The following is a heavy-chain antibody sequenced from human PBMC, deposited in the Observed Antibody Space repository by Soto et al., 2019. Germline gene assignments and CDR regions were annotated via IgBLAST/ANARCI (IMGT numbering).Heavy chain of an antibody. V-gene: IGHV3-15*01. CDR2: IKNKTDGGAT. J-gene: IGHJ5*02. D-gene: IGHD3-9*01. CDR1: GFIFSDAW. Sequence: PGGSLRLSCAASGFIFSDAWMTWVRQAPGKGLEWVGRIKNKTDGGATDYAPPVKDRFTISRDDSKRTVYLHMNSLKTEDTALNYCSTTPYYDVLTGLNHWGQGTLVTVSS. CDR3: STTPYYDVLTGLNH.